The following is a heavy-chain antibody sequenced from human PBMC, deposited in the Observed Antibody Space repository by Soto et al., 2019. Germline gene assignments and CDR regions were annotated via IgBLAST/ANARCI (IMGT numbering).Heavy chain of an antibody. CDR3: AKDGPHYDILTGYPLGAFDI. CDR1: GFHFRSYA. Sequence: GGSLSLSCAASGFHFRSYAMSWVRQAPGKGLEWVSAISGSGGSTYYADSVKGRFTISRDNSKNTLYLQMNSLRAEDTAVYYCAKDGPHYDILTGYPLGAFDIWGQGTMVTVSS. D-gene: IGHD3-9*01. V-gene: IGHV3-23*01. J-gene: IGHJ3*02. CDR2: ISGSGGST.